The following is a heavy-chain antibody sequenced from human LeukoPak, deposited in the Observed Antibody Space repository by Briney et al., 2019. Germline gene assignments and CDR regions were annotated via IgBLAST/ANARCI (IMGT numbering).Heavy chain of an antibody. J-gene: IGHJ6*03. CDR3: ARDWGYFTYYYYMDV. Sequence: ASVKVSCKASSYTFTRYGISWVRQAPGQGLEWMGWINPNSGGTNYAQKFQGRVTMTRDTSISTAYMELSRLRSDDTAVYYCARDWGYFTYYYYMDVWGKGTTVTISS. D-gene: IGHD2-15*01. V-gene: IGHV1-2*02. CDR2: INPNSGGT. CDR1: SYTFTRYG.